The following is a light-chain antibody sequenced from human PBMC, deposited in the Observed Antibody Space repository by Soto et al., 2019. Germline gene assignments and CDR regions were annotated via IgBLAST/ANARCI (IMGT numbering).Light chain of an antibody. J-gene: IGKJ3*01. Sequence: EIVLTQSPDALSLSPGESATLSCRASRSVSSNCLARYQQKPGQAPRLLVAGTSSSATGIPDRFSGSGSVTLFALSIRRLDAEEYVVYFCELFSRSPAAVT. CDR3: ELFSRSPAAVT. CDR2: GTS. CDR1: RSVSSNC. V-gene: IGKV3-20*01.